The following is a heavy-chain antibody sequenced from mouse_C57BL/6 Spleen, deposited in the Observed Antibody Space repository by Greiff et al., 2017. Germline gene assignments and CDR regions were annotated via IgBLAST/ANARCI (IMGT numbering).Heavy chain of an antibody. CDR1: GYAFTNYL. CDR2: INPGSGGT. Sequence: VQLQESGAELVRPGTSVKVSCKASGYAFTNYLIEWVKQRPGQGLEWIGVINPGSGGTNYNEKFKGKATLTADKSSSTAYMQLSSLTSEDSAVYCCARSPRRVYYFDYWGQGTTLTVSS. CDR3: ARSPRRVYYFDY. J-gene: IGHJ2*01. V-gene: IGHV1-54*01.